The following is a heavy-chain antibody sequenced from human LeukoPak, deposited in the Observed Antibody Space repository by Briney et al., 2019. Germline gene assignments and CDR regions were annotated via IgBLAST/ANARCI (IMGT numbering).Heavy chain of an antibody. CDR3: TPGPGRLVVVGASQADY. Sequence: KPGGSLRLSCAASGFAFNFYAMSWVRQAPGKGLEWVGRIKSKIDGGTTDYAAPVKGRFTISRDDSKNTLYLQMNSLKTEDTAVYYCTPGPGRLVVVGASQADYWGQGTLVTVSS. D-gene: IGHD2-15*01. CDR1: GFAFNFYA. V-gene: IGHV3-15*01. CDR2: IKSKIDGGTT. J-gene: IGHJ4*02.